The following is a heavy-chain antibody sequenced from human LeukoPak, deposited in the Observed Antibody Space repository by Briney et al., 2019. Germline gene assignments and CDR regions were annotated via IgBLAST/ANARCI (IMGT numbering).Heavy chain of an antibody. J-gene: IGHJ4*02. Sequence: GGSLRLSCAASGFTSSSYAMHGVRQTPGKGRGRGAVISYDGSNKYYADSVKGRFTISRDNSKNTLYLQMNSLRAEDTAVYYCARPGLGFFDYWGQGTLVTVSS. CDR3: ARPGLGFFDY. CDR2: ISYDGSNK. CDR1: GFTSSSYA. V-gene: IGHV3-30-3*01.